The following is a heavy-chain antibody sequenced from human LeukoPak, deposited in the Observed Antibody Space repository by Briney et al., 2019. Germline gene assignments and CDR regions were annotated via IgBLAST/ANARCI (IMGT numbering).Heavy chain of an antibody. J-gene: IGHJ6*02. CDR1: GGSISGGGYF. Sequence: SETLSLTCTVSGGSISGGGYFWNWIRQHPGKGLEWIGYIFNSGGTFYSPSLKSRVTISLDTSKNQIFLMLSSVTAADTAVYYCARGSPYYGMDVWGQGTTVTVSS. CDR3: ARGSPYYGMDV. CDR2: IFNSGGT. V-gene: IGHV4-31*03.